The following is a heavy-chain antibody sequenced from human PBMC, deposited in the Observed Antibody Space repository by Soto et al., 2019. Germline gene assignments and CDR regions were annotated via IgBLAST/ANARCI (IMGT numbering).Heavy chain of an antibody. V-gene: IGHV3-11*01. Sequence: QVQLVASRAPPLNPRGSLRLSSAASAYTFTHYHLPPIRPAPAKRPESISYIATSGTKIYYADSVKGRFTITRDNAKNSLYLEMNSLRDEDTAVYYCASHYDMWSGYLSPVDYWGQGTLVTVSS. D-gene: IGHD3-3*01. CDR3: ASHYDMWSGYLSPVDY. CDR2: IATSGTKI. J-gene: IGHJ4*02. CDR1: AYTFTHYH.